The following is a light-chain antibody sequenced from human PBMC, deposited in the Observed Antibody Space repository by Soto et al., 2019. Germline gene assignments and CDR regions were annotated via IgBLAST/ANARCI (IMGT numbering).Light chain of an antibody. CDR2: GAS. V-gene: IGKV3-15*01. CDR1: QSVGTY. Sequence: EIVMTQSPATLSVSPGERDTLSCRASQSVGTYLAWYQQKPGQAPRILIYGASTRAAGISPRFSGGGSGTEFTLTVSSLQSEDFAVYHCQQYNDWPRTFGQGTKVGIK. J-gene: IGKJ1*01. CDR3: QQYNDWPRT.